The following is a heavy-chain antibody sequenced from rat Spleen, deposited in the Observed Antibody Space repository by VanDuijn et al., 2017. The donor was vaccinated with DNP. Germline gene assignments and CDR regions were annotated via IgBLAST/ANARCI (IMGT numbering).Heavy chain of an antibody. CDR2: ITSSGGVT. Sequence: EVQLVESGGNLVQPGRSLKLSCVVSGFTFNNYWMTWIRQVPGKGLEWIASITSSGGVTYYPDSVRGRFTISRDDAKNTLYLQMNSLTSEDTATYYCARSQGYYYDGSYYPFAYWGQGTLVTVSS. CDR1: GFTFNNYW. CDR3: ARSQGYYYDGSYYPFAY. J-gene: IGHJ3*01. D-gene: IGHD1-12*02. V-gene: IGHV5-31*01.